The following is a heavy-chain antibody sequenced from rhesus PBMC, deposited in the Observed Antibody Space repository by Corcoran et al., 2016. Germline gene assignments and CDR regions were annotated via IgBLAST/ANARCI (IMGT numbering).Heavy chain of an antibody. CDR2: ISGSSGCT. D-gene: IGHD3-28*01. Sequence: QVQLQESGPGLVKPSETLSLTCAVSGYSISSGYYWGWIRQPPGKGLEYIGYISGSSGCTYYNPSLKSRVTISKDTSKNQCSLKLSSVTAADTAVYYCARRPYYYDSGYFYWGQGVLVTVSS. V-gene: IGHV4-99*01. CDR1: GYSISSGYY. J-gene: IGHJ4*01. CDR3: ARRPYYYDSGYFY.